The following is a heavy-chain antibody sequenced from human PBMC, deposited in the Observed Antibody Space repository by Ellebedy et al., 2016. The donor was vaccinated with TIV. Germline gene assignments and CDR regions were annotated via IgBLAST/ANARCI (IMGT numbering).Heavy chain of an antibody. CDR1: GGSTSSSDW. V-gene: IGHV4-4*02. CDR3: ARELAYYSNNGYYYLSGFDV. CDR2: IRHTGGT. Sequence: MPSETLSLTCAVPGGSTSSSDWWSWVRQPPGKGPEWLGEIRHTGGTNYNPSLKSPLTISVDTSKNQFSLNLSSVTAIDTAVYYCARELAYYSNNGYYYLSGFDVWGRGTMVTVSS. D-gene: IGHD3-22*01. J-gene: IGHJ3*01.